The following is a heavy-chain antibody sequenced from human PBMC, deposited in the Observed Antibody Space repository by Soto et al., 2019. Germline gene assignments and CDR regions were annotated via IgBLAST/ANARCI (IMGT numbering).Heavy chain of an antibody. CDR1: GGSLSSGDYY. V-gene: IGHV4-30-4*01. Sequence: SETLSLTCTVSGGSLSSGDYYWSWIRQPPGKGLEWIGYIYYSGSTYYNPSLKSRVTISVDTSKNQFSLKLSSVTAADTAVYYCARVITIFGVVISGMDVWGHGTTVTVSS. CDR2: IYYSGST. J-gene: IGHJ6*02. CDR3: ARVITIFGVVISGMDV. D-gene: IGHD3-3*01.